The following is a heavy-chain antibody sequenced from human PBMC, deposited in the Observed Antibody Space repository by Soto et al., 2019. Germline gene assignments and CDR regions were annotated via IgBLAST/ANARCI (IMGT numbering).Heavy chain of an antibody. Sequence: LXLTCDVSDESVTSPGNYWNWIRQRPDTGLEWIGYISSGGSPFYNPSLKSRVSISLDTSKNVISLTLRSVTAADTAVYYCTLNHCAGGGCYDRDYWGRGTRVTGSS. V-gene: IGHV4-31*11. D-gene: IGHD2-15*01. CDR2: ISSGGSP. CDR1: DESVTSPGNY. CDR3: TLNHCAGGGCYDRDY. J-gene: IGHJ1*01.